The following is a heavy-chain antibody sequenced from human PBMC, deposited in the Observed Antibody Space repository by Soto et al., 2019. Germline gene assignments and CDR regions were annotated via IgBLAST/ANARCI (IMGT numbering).Heavy chain of an antibody. D-gene: IGHD2-15*01. V-gene: IGHV3-23*01. CDR2: ITGIDGRT. J-gene: IGHJ5*02. CDR1: GFTFGNYA. CDR3: AKDRGPYCSGGICYPPSWFDP. Sequence: GGTLRLSCVGSGFTFGNYAMSWVRQAPGKGLEWVSSITGIDGRTYYADSVKGRFTISRDNPKNTLYLQMNNLRAEDTAMFYCAKDRGPYCSGGICYPPSWFDPWGQGTQVTVSS.